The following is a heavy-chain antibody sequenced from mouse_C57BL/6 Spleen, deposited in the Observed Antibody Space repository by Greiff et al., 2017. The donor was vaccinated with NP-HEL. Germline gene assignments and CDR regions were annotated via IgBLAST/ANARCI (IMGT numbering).Heavy chain of an antibody. D-gene: IGHD2-4*01. CDR2: IRNKANGYTT. Sequence: DVKLVESGGGLVQPGGSLSLSCAASGFTFTDYYMSWVRQPPGKALEWLGFIRNKANGYTTEYSASVKGRFTISRDNSQSILYLQMNALRAEDSATYYCARYNDYDRGWYFDVWGTGTTVTVSS. CDR3: ARYNDYDRGWYFDV. V-gene: IGHV7-3*01. J-gene: IGHJ1*03. CDR1: GFTFTDYY.